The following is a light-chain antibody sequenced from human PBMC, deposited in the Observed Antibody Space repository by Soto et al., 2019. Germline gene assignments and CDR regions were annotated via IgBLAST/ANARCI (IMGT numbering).Light chain of an antibody. Sequence: EIVLTQSPGTLSLSPGERATLSCRASQSVSSSYLAWYQQKPGQAPRLLIYGASSRATGIPDRFSGSASGTDFTLTISRLEPEDFAVYYCQQYGSSPRTFGQGTTVEMK. J-gene: IGKJ1*01. V-gene: IGKV3-20*01. CDR1: QSVSSSY. CDR3: QQYGSSPRT. CDR2: GAS.